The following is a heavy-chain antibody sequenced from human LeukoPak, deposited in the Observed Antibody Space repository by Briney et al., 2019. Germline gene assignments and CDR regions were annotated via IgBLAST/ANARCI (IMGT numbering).Heavy chain of an antibody. V-gene: IGHV4-59*01. Sequence: SETLSPTCTVSGGSISSDYWSWIRQPPGKGLEWIGYIYYRRSTNYNPSLKSRVTISVDTSKNQFSLKLSSVTAADTAVYYCARLSGYSSGHYYSDYWGQGTLVTVSS. CDR2: IYYRRST. D-gene: IGHD3-22*01. CDR1: GGSISSDY. CDR3: ARLSGYSSGHYYSDY. J-gene: IGHJ4*02.